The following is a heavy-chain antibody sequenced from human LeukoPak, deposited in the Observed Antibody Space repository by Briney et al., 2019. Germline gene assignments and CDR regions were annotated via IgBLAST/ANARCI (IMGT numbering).Heavy chain of an antibody. CDR3: AREARITMVRGVKYNWFDP. V-gene: IGHV1-18*01. D-gene: IGHD3-10*01. CDR2: ISAYNGNT. Sequence: ASVKVSCKASGYTFTSYGISWVRQAPGQGLEWMGWISAYNGNTNYAQKLQGRVTMTTDTSTSTAYMELRSLRSDDTPVYYCAREARITMVRGVKYNWFDPWGQGTLVTVSS. J-gene: IGHJ5*02. CDR1: GYTFTSYG.